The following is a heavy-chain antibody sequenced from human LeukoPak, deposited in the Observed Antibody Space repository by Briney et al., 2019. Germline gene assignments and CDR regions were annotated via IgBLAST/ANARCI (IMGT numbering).Heavy chain of an antibody. J-gene: IGHJ4*02. Sequence: PGRSLRLSCAASGFTFSSYAMHWVRQAPGKGLEWVAVISYDGSNKYYADSVKGRFTISRDNSKNTLYLQMNSLRAEDTAVYYCARDNDILTGYYLDYWGQGTLVTVSS. CDR3: ARDNDILTGYYLDY. D-gene: IGHD3-9*01. CDR2: ISYDGSNK. CDR1: GFTFSSYA. V-gene: IGHV3-30-3*01.